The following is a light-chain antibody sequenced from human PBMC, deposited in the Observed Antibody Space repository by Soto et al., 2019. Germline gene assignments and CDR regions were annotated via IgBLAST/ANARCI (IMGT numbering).Light chain of an antibody. CDR1: QSISSY. V-gene: IGKV1-39*01. J-gene: IGKJ1*01. CDR2: AAS. Sequence: DIQMTQSPSSLSASVGHRLTITCRARQSISSYLNWYQQKPGKAPKLLIYAASSLQSGVPSRFSGSGSGTDFTLTISSLQPEDFATYYCQQSYSTPPTFGQGTKVEIK. CDR3: QQSYSTPPT.